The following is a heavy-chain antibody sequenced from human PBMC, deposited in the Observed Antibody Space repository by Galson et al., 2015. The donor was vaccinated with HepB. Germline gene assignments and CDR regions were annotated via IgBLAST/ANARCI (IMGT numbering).Heavy chain of an antibody. D-gene: IGHD6-13*01. CDR2: ISYDGSYQ. Sequence: SLRLSCAASGFTFSNYGMNWVRQAPGKGLEWMAVISYDGSYQYYADSVKGRFTISRDNSKNTLYLQMNSLGGEDTAVYFCAREVTLTSSWYHYGIDLCGHGTTVIVSS. J-gene: IGHJ6*02. V-gene: IGHV3-30*19. CDR1: GFTFSNYG. CDR3: AREVTLTSSWYHYGIDL.